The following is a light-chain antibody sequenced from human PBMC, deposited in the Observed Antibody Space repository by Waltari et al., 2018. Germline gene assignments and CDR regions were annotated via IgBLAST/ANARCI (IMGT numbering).Light chain of an antibody. Sequence: IVMTQSPATLPVSPGAAATLSCRASRAIANNLAWYQQKPGQALRLLIYDASTRATGIPARFSGSWSGTEFTLTITSLQSEDSAVYFCQQFNTGYSFGQGTKLEIK. CDR2: DAS. J-gene: IGKJ2*01. CDR1: RAIANN. CDR3: QQFNTGYS. V-gene: IGKV3-15*01.